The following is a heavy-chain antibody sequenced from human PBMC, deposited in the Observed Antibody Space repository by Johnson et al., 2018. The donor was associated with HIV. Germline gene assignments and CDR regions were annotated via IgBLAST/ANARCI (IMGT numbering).Heavy chain of an antibody. D-gene: IGHD3-3*01. CDR3: ARVGISDYDLAAFDI. Sequence: QVQLVESGGGVVQPGKSLRLCCAASGFTFSSYAMHWVRQAPGKGLEWVAVISYDGSNKYYADSVKGRFTISRDNSKNTLYLQMNSLRVEDTAVYFCARVGISDYDLAAFDIWGQGTMVTVSS. CDR2: ISYDGSNK. V-gene: IGHV3-30-3*01. J-gene: IGHJ3*02. CDR1: GFTFSSYA.